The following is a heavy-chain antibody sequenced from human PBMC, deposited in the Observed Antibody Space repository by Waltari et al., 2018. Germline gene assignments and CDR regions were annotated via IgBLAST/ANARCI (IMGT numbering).Heavy chain of an antibody. CDR1: GGTFSSYA. J-gene: IGHJ5*02. CDR3: ARGSRGARNPLFDP. CDR2: IFPILCTA. D-gene: IGHD1-1*01. Sequence: QVQLVQSGAEVKKPGSSVKVSCKASGGTFSSYAISWVRQAPGQGLEWMVGIFPILCTAHYAQKCQGRATITADDSTSTAYMELSSLRSEDTAVYYCARGSRGARNPLFDPWGQGTLVTVSS. V-gene: IGHV1-69*12.